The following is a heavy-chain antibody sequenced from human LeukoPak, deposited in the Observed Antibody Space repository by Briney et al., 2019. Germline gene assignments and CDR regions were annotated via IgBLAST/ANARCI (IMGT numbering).Heavy chain of an antibody. Sequence: SETLSLTCAVSGYSISSGYYWGWIRRPPGKGLEWIGSIYHSGSTYYNPSLKSRVTISVDTSKNQFSLKLSSVTAADTAVYYCARRYGDYRENYFDYWGQGTLVTVSS. V-gene: IGHV4-38-2*01. CDR1: GYSISSGYY. CDR2: IYHSGST. J-gene: IGHJ4*02. CDR3: ARRYGDYRENYFDY. D-gene: IGHD4-17*01.